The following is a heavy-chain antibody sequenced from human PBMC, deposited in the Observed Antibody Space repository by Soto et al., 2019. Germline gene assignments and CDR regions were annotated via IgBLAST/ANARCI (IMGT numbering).Heavy chain of an antibody. CDR3: AREPDTMGIAARPTHYYYGMDV. Sequence: SQTLSLTCAISGDSVSSNSAAWNWIRQSPSRGLEWLGRTYYRSKWYNDYAVSVKSRITINPDTSKNQFSLQLNSVTPEDTAVYYGAREPDTMGIAARPTHYYYGMDVWGQGTTVTVSS. V-gene: IGHV6-1*01. CDR2: TYYRSKWYN. J-gene: IGHJ6*02. CDR1: GDSVSSNSAA. D-gene: IGHD6-6*01.